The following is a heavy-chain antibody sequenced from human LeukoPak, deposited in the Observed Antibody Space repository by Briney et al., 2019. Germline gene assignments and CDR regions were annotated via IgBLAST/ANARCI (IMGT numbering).Heavy chain of an antibody. V-gene: IGHV4-31*03. CDR2: IYYSGST. CDR3: ARDLIVVVPAATYYYGMDV. J-gene: IGHJ6*02. CDR1: GGSISSGGYY. Sequence: SETLSLTCTVSGGSISSGGYYWSWIRQHPGKGLEWIGYIYYSGSTYYKPSLKSRVTIAVDTSKNQFSLKLSSVTAADTAVYYCARDLIVVVPAATYYYGMDVWGQGTTVTVSS. D-gene: IGHD2-2*01.